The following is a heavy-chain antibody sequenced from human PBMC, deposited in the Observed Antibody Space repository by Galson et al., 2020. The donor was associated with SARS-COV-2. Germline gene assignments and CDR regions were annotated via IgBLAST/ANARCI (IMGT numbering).Heavy chain of an antibody. J-gene: IGHJ4*02. CDR3: ARGAWAGIDY. CDR1: GFTLTTYS. CDR2: ISTSSGSI. Sequence: GESLKISCAASGFTLTTYSMHWVRQAPGKGLEWLSYISTSSGSIYYADSVKGRFTISGDDANNSLYLQMNSLRAEDTGLYYCARGAWAGIDYWGQGILVTVSS. V-gene: IGHV3-48*04.